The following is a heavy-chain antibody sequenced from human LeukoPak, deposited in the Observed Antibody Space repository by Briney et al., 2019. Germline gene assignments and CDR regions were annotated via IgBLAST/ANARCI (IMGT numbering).Heavy chain of an antibody. CDR2: IIPIFGTA. Sequence: SVKVSFKASGGTFSSYAISWVRQAPGQGLEWMGGIIPIFGTANYAQKFQGRVTITADESTSTAYVELSSLRSEDTAVYYCARDIVVVPAAIVPWGFDPWGQGTLVTVSS. V-gene: IGHV1-69*01. CDR1: GGTFSSYA. J-gene: IGHJ5*02. CDR3: ARDIVVVPAAIVPWGFDP. D-gene: IGHD2-2*01.